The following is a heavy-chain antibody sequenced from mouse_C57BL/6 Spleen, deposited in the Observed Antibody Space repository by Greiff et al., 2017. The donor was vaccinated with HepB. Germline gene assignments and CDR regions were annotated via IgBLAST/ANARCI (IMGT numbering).Heavy chain of an antibody. D-gene: IGHD2-4*01. Sequence: EVKVVESGGDLVKPGGSLKLSCAASGFTFSSYGMSWVRQTPDKRLEWVATISSGGSYTYYPDSVKGRFTISRDNAKNTLYLQMSSLKSEDTAMYYCARQGDYDYDEGYWGQGTTLTVSS. CDR1: GFTFSSYG. CDR3: ARQGDYDYDEGY. CDR2: ISSGGSYT. V-gene: IGHV5-6*01. J-gene: IGHJ2*01.